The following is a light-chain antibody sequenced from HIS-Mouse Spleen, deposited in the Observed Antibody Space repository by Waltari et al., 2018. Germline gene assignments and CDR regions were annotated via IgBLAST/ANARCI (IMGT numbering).Light chain of an antibody. CDR3: QSADSSGTYSVV. V-gene: IGLV3-25*03. J-gene: IGLJ2*01. Sequence: SYELTQPPSVSVSPGQTARITCSGDALPKQYAYWYQQKPGQAPVLVIDKDSERPSGIPERVSGSSSGTTVTLTISGVQAEDEADYYCQSADSSGTYSVVFGGGTKLTVL. CDR1: ALPKQY. CDR2: KDS.